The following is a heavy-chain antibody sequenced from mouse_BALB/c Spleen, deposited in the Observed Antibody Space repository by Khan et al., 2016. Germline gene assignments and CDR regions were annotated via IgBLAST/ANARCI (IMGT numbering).Heavy chain of an antibody. V-gene: IGHV5-17*02. D-gene: IGHD2-1*01. Sequence: EVELVESGGGLVQPGGSRKLSCAASGFTFSSFGMHWVRQAPEKGLEWVAYISSGSSTIYYADTVKGRFTISRDNPKNILFLHMTSLRSEDTAIYYCARGGIYYGNSSWFAYWGQGTLVTVSA. CDR2: ISSGSSTI. CDR1: GFTFSSFG. CDR3: ARGGIYYGNSSWFAY. J-gene: IGHJ3*01.